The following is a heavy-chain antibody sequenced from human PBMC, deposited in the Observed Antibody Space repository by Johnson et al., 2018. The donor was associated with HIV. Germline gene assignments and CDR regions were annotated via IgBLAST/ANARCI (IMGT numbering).Heavy chain of an antibody. V-gene: IGHV3-30-3*01. CDR2: ISYDGSNN. D-gene: IGHD6-13*01. J-gene: IGHJ3*02. Sequence: QVQLVESGGGVVQPGRSLRLSCAASGITFSDYAMHWVRQAPGKGLEWVAVISYDGSNNYYADSVKGRFTISRDNSKNTLYLQMNSLRAEDTAVYYCAREPSIAAAGGDGAFDIWGRGTMLTVSS. CDR3: AREPSIAAAGGDGAFDI. CDR1: GITFSDYA.